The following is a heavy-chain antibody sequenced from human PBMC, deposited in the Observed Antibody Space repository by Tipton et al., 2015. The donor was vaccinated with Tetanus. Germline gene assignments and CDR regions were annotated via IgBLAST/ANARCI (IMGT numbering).Heavy chain of an antibody. CDR3: ARSADNWFDP. J-gene: IGHJ5*02. CDR2: ITDTGRT. V-gene: IGHV4-59*02. Sequence: TLSLTCAVSGVSVTTYHWSWIRQPPGKGLEWIGYITDTGRTNYSPSLRNRLTISIDTSKTHFSLRLDSVTAADTAVYYCARSADNWFDPWGQGTLVTVSS. CDR1: GVSVTTYH.